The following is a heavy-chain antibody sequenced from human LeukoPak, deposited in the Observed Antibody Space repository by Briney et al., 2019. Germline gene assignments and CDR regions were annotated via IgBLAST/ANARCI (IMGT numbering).Heavy chain of an antibody. CDR2: ISGSGGST. J-gene: IGHJ4*02. D-gene: IGHD2-2*01. CDR3: AKDIDIVVVPAARGSYFDY. V-gene: IGHV3-23*01. CDR1: GFHFSSYA. Sequence: QSGGSLRLSCAASGFHFSSYAMNWVRQVPGKGLEWVSSISGSGGSTDYADSVKGRFTISRDNSKNTLHLQMNSLRAEDTAVYYCAKDIDIVVVPAARGSYFDYWGQGTLVTVSS.